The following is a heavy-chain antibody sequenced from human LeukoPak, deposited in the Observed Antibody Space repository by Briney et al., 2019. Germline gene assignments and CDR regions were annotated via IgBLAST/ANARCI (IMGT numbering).Heavy chain of an antibody. CDR2: FDPEDGET. CDR1: GYTLNEIS. Sequence: ASVKVSCKVYGYTLNEISMHWARHAPGKGLEWMGGFDPEDGETLYAQKFQGRVTMTWDISTDTAYMGLSSLRSEDTAVYYCAICLFGVVIDNWFDPWGQGTLVTVSS. V-gene: IGHV1-24*01. J-gene: IGHJ5*02. D-gene: IGHD3-3*01. CDR3: AICLFGVVIDNWFDP.